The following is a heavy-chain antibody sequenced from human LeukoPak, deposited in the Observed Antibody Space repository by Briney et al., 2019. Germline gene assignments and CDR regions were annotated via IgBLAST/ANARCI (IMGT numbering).Heavy chain of an antibody. CDR2: IYYSGST. J-gene: IGHJ5*02. CDR1: GGSISSYY. CDR3: ARVHPMGYCSGGSCYAVWFDP. Sequence: PSETLSLTCTVSGGSISSYYWSWIRQPPGKGLEWIGYIYYSGSTNYNPSLKSRVTISVDTSKNQFSLKLSSVTAADTAVYYCARVHPMGYCSGGSCYAVWFDPWGQGTLVTVSS. D-gene: IGHD2-15*01. V-gene: IGHV4-59*01.